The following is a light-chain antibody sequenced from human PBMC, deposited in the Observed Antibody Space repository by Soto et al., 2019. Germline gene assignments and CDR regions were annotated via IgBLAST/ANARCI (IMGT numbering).Light chain of an antibody. CDR2: DAS. CDR3: QQRSNWVS. CDR1: QSVSSY. J-gene: IGKJ4*01. V-gene: IGKV3-11*01. Sequence: EIVLTQSPATLSLSPGERATLSCRASQSVSSYLAWYQQKPGQAPRLLIYDASNRATGIPARFSGSGSGTDFTLTISSLEPEDFAVYYCQQRSNWVSFGGWTKVEIK.